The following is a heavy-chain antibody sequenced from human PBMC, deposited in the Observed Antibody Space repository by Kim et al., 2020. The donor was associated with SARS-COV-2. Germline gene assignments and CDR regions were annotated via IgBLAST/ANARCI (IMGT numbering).Heavy chain of an antibody. Sequence: GGSLRLSCSASGFTFSSYAMHWVRQAPGKGLEYVSAISSNGGSTYYADSVKGRFTISRDNSKNTLYLQMSSLRAEDTAVYYCTVAETYYYYGMDVWGQGTTVTVSS. CDR2: ISSNGGST. D-gene: IGHD6-19*01. CDR1: GFTFSSYA. J-gene: IGHJ6*02. V-gene: IGHV3-64D*09. CDR3: TVAETYYYYGMDV.